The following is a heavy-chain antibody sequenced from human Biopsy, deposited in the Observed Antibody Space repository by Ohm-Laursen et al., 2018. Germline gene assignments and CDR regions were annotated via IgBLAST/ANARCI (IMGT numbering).Heavy chain of an antibody. CDR2: IYHTGST. CDR3: ARADMVTTIVDY. D-gene: IGHD5-12*01. CDR1: GDSISSGGNY. J-gene: IGHJ4*02. V-gene: IGHV4-31*03. Sequence: TLSLTCSVSGDSISSGGNYWSWMRQFQGKGLEWIAYIYHTGSTYYNPSLKSRLSIAVDTSKNQFSVSLRSVTAADTAVYYCARADMVTTIVDYWGQGTLVTVSS.